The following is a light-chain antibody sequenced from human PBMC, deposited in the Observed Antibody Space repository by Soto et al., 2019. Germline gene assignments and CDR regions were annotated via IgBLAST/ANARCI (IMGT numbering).Light chain of an antibody. V-gene: IGLV1-51*02. Sequence: QSVLTQPPSVSAAPGQKVTISCSGSSSNIGNHYVSWYQYLPGTAPKLLIFENHKRPSTIPDRFSASKSGTSATLGITGLQTGDEAEYFCGTWDSSLGARVFGGGTKLTVL. CDR1: SSNIGNHY. J-gene: IGLJ3*02. CDR2: ENH. CDR3: GTWDSSLGARV.